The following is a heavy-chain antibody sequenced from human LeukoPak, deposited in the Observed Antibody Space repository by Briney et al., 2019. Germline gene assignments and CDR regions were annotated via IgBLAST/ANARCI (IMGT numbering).Heavy chain of an antibody. CDR2: ICYSGRT. V-gene: IGHV4-39*02. CDR1: GGSISSSDYY. Sequence: TSETLSLTCTVSGGSISSSDYYWGWIRQPPGKGLEWIGSICYSGRTYYNPSLKSRVTISVDTSKNQCSLKLSSVTAADTAVYYCAREVTTWFDPWGQGTLVTVSS. J-gene: IGHJ5*02. CDR3: AREVTTWFDP. D-gene: IGHD4-17*01.